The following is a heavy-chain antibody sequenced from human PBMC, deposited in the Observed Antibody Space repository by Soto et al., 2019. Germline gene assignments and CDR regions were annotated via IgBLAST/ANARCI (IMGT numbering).Heavy chain of an antibody. J-gene: IGHJ4*02. CDR2: INGNADNS. V-gene: IGHV3-74*01. D-gene: IGHD6-19*01. Sequence: EVQLAESGGGLVLTGGSLRLSCAGSGFSFVSYWMHWVRQVPGEGLAWVSRINGNADNSDYADSVKGRFTISRDDAMNGVYLQMDSLRADDTGVYYCVRDFRGAVAGSEFDHWGQGTLVTVSS. CDR3: VRDFRGAVAGSEFDH. CDR1: GFSFVSYW.